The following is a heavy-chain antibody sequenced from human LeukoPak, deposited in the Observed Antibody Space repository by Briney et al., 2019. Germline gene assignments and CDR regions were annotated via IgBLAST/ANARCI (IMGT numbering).Heavy chain of an antibody. Sequence: SQTLSLTCTVSGGSISSGSYYWSWIRQPAGKGLEWIGRIYTSGSTNYNPSLKSRVTISIDTSKNQFSLKLSSVTAADTAVYYCARDLYGGNYMWDYWGQGTLVTVSS. V-gene: IGHV4-61*02. CDR1: GGSISSGSYY. CDR2: IYTSGST. CDR3: ARDLYGGNYMWDY. D-gene: IGHD4/OR15-4a*01. J-gene: IGHJ4*02.